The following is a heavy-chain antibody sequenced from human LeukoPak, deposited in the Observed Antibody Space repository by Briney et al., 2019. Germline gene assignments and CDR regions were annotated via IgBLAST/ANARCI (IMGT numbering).Heavy chain of an antibody. Sequence: PGGSLRLSCAASGFTFSSYAMSWVRQAPGKGLEWVSAISGSGGSTYYADSEKGRFTISSDNSDNTLYLQMNSLRVEDTVVYYCAKYSGGSYLTLRSDYWGQGTLVTVSS. CDR2: ISGSGGST. V-gene: IGHV3-23*01. CDR1: GFTFSSYA. CDR3: AKYSGGSYLTLRSDY. D-gene: IGHD1-26*01. J-gene: IGHJ4*02.